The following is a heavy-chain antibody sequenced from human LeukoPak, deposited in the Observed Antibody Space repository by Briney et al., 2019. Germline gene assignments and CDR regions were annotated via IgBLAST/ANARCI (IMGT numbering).Heavy chain of an antibody. CDR2: MNPNSGNT. D-gene: IGHD1-1*01. J-gene: IGHJ3*02. CDR1: GYTFTSYD. Sequence: ASVKVSCKASGYTFTSYDINWVRQATGQGLEWMGWMNPNSGNTGYAQKFQGRVTMTRNTSISTAYMELSSLRSEDTAVYYCARVRVQTGTTLDAFDIWGQGTMVTVSS. V-gene: IGHV1-8*01. CDR3: ARVRVQTGTTLDAFDI.